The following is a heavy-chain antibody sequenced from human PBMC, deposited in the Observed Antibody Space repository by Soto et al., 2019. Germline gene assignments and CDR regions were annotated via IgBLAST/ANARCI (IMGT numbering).Heavy chain of an antibody. CDR1: GFNVSSDY. D-gene: IGHD6-13*01. CDR3: VRDSETSSSWSLDY. Sequence: GGSLRLSCVASGFNVSSDYMNWVRQTPGKGLEWVSVLSTTGFTSYADSVKGRFTISSDSSKNTLYLQMNSLRVEDTAVYYCVRDSETSSSWSLDYWGQGVLVTVSS. V-gene: IGHV3-53*01. J-gene: IGHJ4*02. CDR2: LSTTGFT.